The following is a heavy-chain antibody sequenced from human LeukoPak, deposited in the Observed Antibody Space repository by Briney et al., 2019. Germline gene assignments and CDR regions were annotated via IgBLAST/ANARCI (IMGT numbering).Heavy chain of an antibody. CDR2: VNDDGSTT. Sequence: PGGSLRLSCAASGFTFSNYWMHWVRQAPGKGLVWVSLVNDDGSTTAYADSVKGRFTISRDNAKNTLYLQMNSLRAEDTAVYYCARDDSSARANYWGQGALVTVSS. CDR1: GFTFSNYW. V-gene: IGHV3-74*01. J-gene: IGHJ4*02. D-gene: IGHD3-22*01. CDR3: ARDDSSARANY.